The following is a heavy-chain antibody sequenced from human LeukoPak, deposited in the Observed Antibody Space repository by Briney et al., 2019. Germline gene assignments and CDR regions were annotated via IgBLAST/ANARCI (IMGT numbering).Heavy chain of an antibody. CDR1: GYTFTNNY. V-gene: IGHV1-2*02. CDR3: ARRRYCGGDCYGAFET. CDR2: INPNSGGA. D-gene: IGHD2-21*02. J-gene: IGHJ3*02. Sequence: ASVKVSCKASGYTFTNNYIHWVRQAPGQGLEWMGWINPNSGGADYAQKFQGRVTMTSDTSISTAYMELSSLRSDDTAVYFCARRRYCGGDCYGAFETWGQGSMVTVSS.